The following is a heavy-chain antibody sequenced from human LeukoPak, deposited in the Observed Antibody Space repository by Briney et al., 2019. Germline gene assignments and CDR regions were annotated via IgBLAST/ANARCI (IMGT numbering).Heavy chain of an antibody. J-gene: IGHJ4*02. CDR3: AKVNRCLATCADG. Sequence: GGSLRLSCAASGFIFTNDDLNWVRQAPGKGLEWVARMSGDGRRTDYAGSVQGRFTISRDNSRDTLSLQMNSLRVEDTGVYYCAKVNRCLATCADGWGQGTLVTVSS. CDR2: MSGDGRRT. CDR1: GFIFTNDD. D-gene: IGHD5/OR15-5a*01. V-gene: IGHV3-23*01.